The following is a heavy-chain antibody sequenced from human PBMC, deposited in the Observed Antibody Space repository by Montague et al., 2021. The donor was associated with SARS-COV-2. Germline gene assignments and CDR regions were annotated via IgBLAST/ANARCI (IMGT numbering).Heavy chain of an antibody. Sequence: PALVKPTQTLTLTCTFSGFSLSTSGMCMTWIRQPPGKALEWLARIDWDGDKYYNPSLKSRLTISKDISKNLVVLTMTNMDPVDTATYYCARGPSDTYYYNGMDVWGRGTTVTVSS. CDR3: ARGPSDTYYYNGMDV. V-gene: IGHV2-70*11. CDR1: GFSLSTSGMC. J-gene: IGHJ6*02. CDR2: IDWDGDK.